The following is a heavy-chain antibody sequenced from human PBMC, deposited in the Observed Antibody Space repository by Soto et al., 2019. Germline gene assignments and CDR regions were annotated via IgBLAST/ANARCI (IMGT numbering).Heavy chain of an antibody. V-gene: IGHV6-1*01. Sequence: PSQTFSLTCAISADSVSSNSAAWNWIRQSPSRGLEWLGRTYYRSKWYNDYAVSVKSRITINPDTSKNQFSLQLNSVTPEDTAVYYCVRDQAIAARPKDWFDPWGQGTLVTVSS. D-gene: IGHD6-6*01. CDR3: VRDQAIAARPKDWFDP. CDR1: ADSVSSNSAA. J-gene: IGHJ5*02. CDR2: TYYRSKWYN.